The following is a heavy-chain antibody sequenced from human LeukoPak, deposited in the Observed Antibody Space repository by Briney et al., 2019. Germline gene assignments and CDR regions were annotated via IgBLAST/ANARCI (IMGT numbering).Heavy chain of an antibody. V-gene: IGHV3-30*18. J-gene: IGHJ4*02. CDR1: GFTFSSYG. Sequence: PGGSLRLSCAASGFTFSSYGMHWVRQAPGKGLEWVAVISYDGSNKYYADSVKGRFTISRDNSKNTLYLQMNSLRAEDTAVYYCAKDRGGSYLFDYWGQGTLVTVSS. CDR3: AKDRGGSYLFDY. D-gene: IGHD1-26*01. CDR2: ISYDGSNK.